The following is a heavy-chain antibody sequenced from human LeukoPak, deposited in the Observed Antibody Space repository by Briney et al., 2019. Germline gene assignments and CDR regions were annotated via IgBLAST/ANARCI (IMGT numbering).Heavy chain of an antibody. Sequence: GGSLRLSCAASGFTFSSYAMHWVRQAPGKGLGWVAVISYDGSNKYYADSVKGRFTISRDNSKNTLYLQMNSLRAEDTAVYYCARRQYYYGSGSYYNQYYYYGMDVWGQGTTVTVSS. V-gene: IGHV3-30-3*01. CDR3: ARRQYYYGSGSYYNQYYYYGMDV. CDR1: GFTFSSYA. D-gene: IGHD3-10*01. CDR2: ISYDGSNK. J-gene: IGHJ6*02.